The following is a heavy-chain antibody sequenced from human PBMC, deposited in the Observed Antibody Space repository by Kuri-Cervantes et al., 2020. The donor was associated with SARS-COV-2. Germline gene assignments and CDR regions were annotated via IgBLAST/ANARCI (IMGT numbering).Heavy chain of an antibody. CDR2: INHSGST. CDR1: GGSFSGYY. V-gene: IGHV4-34*01. Sequence: CAVYGGSFSGYYWSWIRQPPGKGLEWIGEINHSGSTNYNPSLKSRVTISVDTSKNQFSLKLSSVTAADTAVYYCARGRNYYDSSGYFYYFDYWGQGTLVTVSS. CDR3: ARGRNYYDSSGYFYYFDY. D-gene: IGHD3-22*01. J-gene: IGHJ4*02.